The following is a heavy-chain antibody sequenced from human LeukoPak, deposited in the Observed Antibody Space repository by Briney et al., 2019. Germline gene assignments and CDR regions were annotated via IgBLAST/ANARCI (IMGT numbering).Heavy chain of an antibody. J-gene: IGHJ4*02. CDR1: GYTFTSYY. Sequence: ASVKVSCKASGYTFTSYYMHWVRQAPGQGLEWMEWISAYNGNTNYAQKLQGRVTMTTDTSTSTAYMELRSLRSDDTAVYYCARDIRDGYSDWGQGTLVTVSS. D-gene: IGHD5-24*01. CDR3: ARDIRDGYSD. V-gene: IGHV1-18*04. CDR2: ISAYNGNT.